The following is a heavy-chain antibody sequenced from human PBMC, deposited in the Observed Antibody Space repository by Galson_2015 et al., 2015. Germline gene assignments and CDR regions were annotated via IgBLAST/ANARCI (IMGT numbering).Heavy chain of an antibody. V-gene: IGHV3-7*03. CDR3: ARAERTTIFGVVIIVGMDV. Sequence: SLRLSCAASRFTFSNYWMSWVRQAPGKGLEWVAKIKQDGSEKYYVDSVEGRFTISRDNAKNSLYLQMNSLRAEGTAVYYCARAERTTIFGVVIIVGMDVWGQGTTVTVSS. D-gene: IGHD3-3*01. CDR2: IKQDGSEK. CDR1: RFTFSNYW. J-gene: IGHJ6*02.